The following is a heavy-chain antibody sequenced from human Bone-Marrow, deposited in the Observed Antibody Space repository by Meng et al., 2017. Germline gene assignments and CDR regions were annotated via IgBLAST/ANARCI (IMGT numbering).Heavy chain of an antibody. V-gene: IGHV4-4*02. CDR2: IYHDGST. D-gene: IGHD3-3*01. CDR3: ARAAYDIWSGYAP. J-gene: IGHJ5*02. CDR1: GESISSSPW. Sequence: VRLSRCASGLQKPSGTLSLTCAVSGESISSSPWWGFVRQPPGKGLEWIGDIYHDGSTNYTPSLKSRVTISVDKSKNQFSLKLSSVTAADTAVYYCARAAYDIWSGYAPWGQGSLVTVSS.